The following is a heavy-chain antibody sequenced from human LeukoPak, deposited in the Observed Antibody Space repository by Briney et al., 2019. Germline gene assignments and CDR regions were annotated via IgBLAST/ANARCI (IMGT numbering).Heavy chain of an antibody. V-gene: IGHV4-61*02. Sequence: SQTLSLTCTVSGGSISSGSYYWSWIRQPAWKGLEWIGRIYTSGSTNYNLSLKSRVTISVDTSKNQFSLKLSSVTAADTAVYYCARSTTVDAFDIWGQGTMVTVSS. CDR3: ARSTTVDAFDI. D-gene: IGHD4-17*01. J-gene: IGHJ3*02. CDR1: GGSISSGSYY. CDR2: IYTSGST.